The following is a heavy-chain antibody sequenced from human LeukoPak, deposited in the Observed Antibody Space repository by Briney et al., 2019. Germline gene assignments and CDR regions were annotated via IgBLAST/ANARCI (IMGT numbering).Heavy chain of an antibody. CDR2: IYYSGST. Sequence: SETLSLTCTVFGGSISSSSYYWGWIRQPPGKGLEWIGSIYYSGSTYYNPSLKSRVTISVDRSKNQFSLKLSSVTAADTAVYYCARSGFWSGKGAFDIWGQGTMVTVSS. CDR3: ARSGFWSGKGAFDI. D-gene: IGHD3-3*01. CDR1: GGSISSSSYY. V-gene: IGHV4-39*07. J-gene: IGHJ3*02.